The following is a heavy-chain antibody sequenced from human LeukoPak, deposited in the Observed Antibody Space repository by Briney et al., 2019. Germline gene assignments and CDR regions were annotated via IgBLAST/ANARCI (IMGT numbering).Heavy chain of an antibody. V-gene: IGHV4-30-4*01. CDR2: INHSGST. CDR3: ARRSVAGTWGRPFDY. J-gene: IGHJ4*02. D-gene: IGHD6-19*01. CDR1: GGSISSGDYY. Sequence: SQTLSLTCTVSGGSISSGDYYWSWIRQPPGKGLEWIGEINHSGSTNYNPSLKSRVTISVDTSKNQFSLKLSSVTAADTAVYYCARRSVAGTWGRPFDYWGQGTLVTVSS.